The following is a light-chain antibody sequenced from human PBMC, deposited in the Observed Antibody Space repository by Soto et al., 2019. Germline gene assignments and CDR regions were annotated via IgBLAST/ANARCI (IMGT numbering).Light chain of an antibody. V-gene: IGLV2-14*01. CDR1: SSEVGGYNY. CDR2: DVS. J-gene: IGLJ2*01. CDR3: SSYTSSSTLEGV. Sequence: QSVLTQPASVSGSPGQSITISCTGTSSEVGGYNYVSWYQQHPGKAPKLMIYDVSNRPSGVSNRFSGSKSGNTASLTISGLQAEDEADYYCSSYTSSSTLEGVFGGGTKLTVL.